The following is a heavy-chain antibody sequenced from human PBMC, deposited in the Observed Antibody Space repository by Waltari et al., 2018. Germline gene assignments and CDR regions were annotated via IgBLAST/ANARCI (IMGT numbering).Heavy chain of an antibody. J-gene: IGHJ4*02. V-gene: IGHV4-34*02. Sequence: QVQLQQWGAGLLKPSETLSLTCAVYGESFSSFYWTWVRQTPGKGLEWIGEVNHSGNTNYNPSLKSRGSMSVDTSRSQFSLSLSSVTAADTAVYYCARGPTLSSATYPMIYWGQGTLVTVSS. CDR2: VNHSGNT. CDR1: GESFSSFY. CDR3: ARGPTLSSATYPMIY. D-gene: IGHD1-26*01.